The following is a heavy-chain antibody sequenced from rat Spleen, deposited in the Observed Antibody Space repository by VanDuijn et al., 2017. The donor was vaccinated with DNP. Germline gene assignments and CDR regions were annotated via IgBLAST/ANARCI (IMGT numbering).Heavy chain of an antibody. J-gene: IGHJ2*01. V-gene: IGHV5-20*01. CDR1: GSTFSDYY. Sequence: EVQLVESGGGLVQPGRSLKLSCAASGSTFSDYYMAWVRQGPTGGLEWVASISYDGGSTYYSDSVKGRFSLSRDNAKSTLYLQLNILRSEDTATYYCTSNPHVRTAAPFDYWGPGVMVTVSS. CDR2: ISYDGGST. D-gene: IGHD3-8*01. CDR3: TSNPHVRTAAPFDY.